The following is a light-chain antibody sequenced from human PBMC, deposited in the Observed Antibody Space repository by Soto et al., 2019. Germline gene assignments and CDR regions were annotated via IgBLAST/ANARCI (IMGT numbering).Light chain of an antibody. CDR2: GAS. V-gene: IGKV3-20*01. CDR3: QQYNSYSWT. Sequence: EIVLTQSPGTLSLSPGERATLSCRASQSVSSNFLAWYQEKPGQAPRLLIYGASSRATGIPDRFSGSGSGTDFTLTISSLQPDDFATYYCQQYNSYSWTFGQGTKVE. J-gene: IGKJ1*01. CDR1: QSVSSNF.